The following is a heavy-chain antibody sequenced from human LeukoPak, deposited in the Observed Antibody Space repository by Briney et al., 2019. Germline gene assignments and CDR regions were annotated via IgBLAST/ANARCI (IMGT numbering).Heavy chain of an antibody. CDR1: GFTFSDYA. D-gene: IGHD5-12*01. CDR3: ANRGFSGSLDN. Sequence: PGGSLRLSCAASGFTFSDYAMSWVRQAPGKGLEWVSVISGSGGSTYYADSVKGRFTISRDNSKNPLYLQMSSLSAEDTAVYFCANRGFSGSLDNWGQGTLVTVSS. J-gene: IGHJ4*02. V-gene: IGHV3-23*01. CDR2: ISGSGGST.